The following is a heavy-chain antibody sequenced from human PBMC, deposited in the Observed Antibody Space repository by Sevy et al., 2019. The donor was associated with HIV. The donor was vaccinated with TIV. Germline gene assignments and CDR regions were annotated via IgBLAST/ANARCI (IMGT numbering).Heavy chain of an antibody. CDR2: ISSNGGST. CDR3: VKGKRGFCSGGSCYHYYYYYYMDV. J-gene: IGHJ6*03. CDR1: GFTFSSYA. V-gene: IGHV3-64D*06. Sequence: GGSLRLSCSASGFTFSSYAMHWVRQAPGKGLEYVSAISSNGGSTYYADSVKGRFTISRDNSKNTLYLQMSSLRAEDTAVYYCVKGKRGFCSGGSCYHYYYYYYMDVWGKWTTVTVSS. D-gene: IGHD2-15*01.